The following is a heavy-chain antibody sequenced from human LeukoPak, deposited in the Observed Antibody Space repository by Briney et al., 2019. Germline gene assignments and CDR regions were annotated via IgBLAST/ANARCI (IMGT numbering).Heavy chain of an antibody. Sequence: SETLSLTCTVSGGSISSSSYYWGWIRQPPGKGLEWIGSIYYSGSTYYNPSLKSRVTISVDRSKNQFSLKLSSVTAADTAVYYCARGRWEYFQHWGQGTLVTVSS. D-gene: IGHD1-26*01. V-gene: IGHV4-39*07. CDR1: GGSISSSSYY. J-gene: IGHJ1*01. CDR2: IYYSGST. CDR3: ARGRWEYFQH.